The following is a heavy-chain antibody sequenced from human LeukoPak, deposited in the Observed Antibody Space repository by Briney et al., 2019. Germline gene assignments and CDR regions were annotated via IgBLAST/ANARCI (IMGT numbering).Heavy chain of an antibody. CDR2: INHSGST. CDR1: GGSISSYY. J-gene: IGHJ4*02. Sequence: SETLSLTCTVSGGSISSYYWSWIRQPPGKGLEWIGEINHSGSTNYNPSLKSRVTISVDTSKNQFSLKLSSVTAADTAVYYCARRPPSIAARPIDYWGQGTLVTVSS. V-gene: IGHV4-34*01. D-gene: IGHD6-6*01. CDR3: ARRPPSIAARPIDY.